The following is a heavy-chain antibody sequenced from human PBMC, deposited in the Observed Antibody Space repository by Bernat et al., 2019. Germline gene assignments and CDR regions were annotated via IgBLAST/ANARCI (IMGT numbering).Heavy chain of an antibody. J-gene: IGHJ6*03. Sequence: EVQLVESGGGLVKPGGSLRLSCAASGFTFSNAWISWVRQAPGKGLEWVGRIKSKTDGGTTDYAAPVKGRFTISRDDSKNTLYLQMNSLKTEDTAVYYCTTPSATQLIYYYYYLDVWGKGTTVTVSS. CDR2: IKSKTDGGTT. CDR1: GFTFSNAW. CDR3: TTPSATQLIYYYYYLDV. V-gene: IGHV3-15*01. D-gene: IGHD2-15*01.